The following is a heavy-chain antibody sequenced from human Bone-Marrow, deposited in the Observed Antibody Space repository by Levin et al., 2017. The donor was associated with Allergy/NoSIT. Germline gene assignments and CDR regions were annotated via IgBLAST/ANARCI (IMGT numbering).Heavy chain of an antibody. J-gene: IGHJ4*02. Sequence: GGSLRLSCAASGITVGTNYMSWVRQAPGEGLEWVSIIYSGGTTDYADSVKGRFTISRDSSKNTLFLQMNSLRVEDTALYYCARSRGYSGRPIEYFDYWGQGTLVTVSS. CDR1: GITVGTNY. V-gene: IGHV3-53*01. D-gene: IGHD5-12*01. CDR2: IYSGGTT. CDR3: ARSRGYSGRPIEYFDY.